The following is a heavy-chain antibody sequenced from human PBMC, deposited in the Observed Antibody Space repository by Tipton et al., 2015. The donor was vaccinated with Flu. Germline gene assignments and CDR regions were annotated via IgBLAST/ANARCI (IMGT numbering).Heavy chain of an antibody. CDR1: GGSVSSNVAT. V-gene: IGHV6-1*01. CDR2: TYQRSMWHH. CDR3: ARGSGSGPKDWFDP. J-gene: IGHJ5*02. Sequence: LVKPTETLSLTCVISGGSVSSNVATWNWIRQSPSRGLEWLGKTYQRSMWHHIYAVSLRGRITITPDTSKNQFPLQLNSVTPEDTAVYYCARGSGSGPKDWFDPWGQGTQVTVSA. D-gene: IGHD3-10*01.